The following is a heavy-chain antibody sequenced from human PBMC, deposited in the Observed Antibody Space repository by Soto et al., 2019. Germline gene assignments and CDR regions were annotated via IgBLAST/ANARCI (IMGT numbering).Heavy chain of an antibody. J-gene: IGHJ3*02. D-gene: IGHD3-22*01. CDR1: GGSISSGGYY. V-gene: IGHV4-31*03. CDR2: IYYCGST. Sequence: QVQLQESGPGLVKPSQTLSLTCTVSGGSISSGGYYWSWIRQHPGKGLEWIGYIYYCGSTYYNPSLKSRVTISVDTSKNQFSLKLSSVTAADTAVYYCAREILVVTGDAFDIWGQGTMVTVSS. CDR3: AREILVVTGDAFDI.